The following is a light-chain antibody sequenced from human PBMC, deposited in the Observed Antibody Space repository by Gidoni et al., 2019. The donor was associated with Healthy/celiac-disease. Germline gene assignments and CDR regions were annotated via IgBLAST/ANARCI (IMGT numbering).Light chain of an antibody. CDR2: GNS. CDR3: QSYDSSLSGSV. Sequence: QSVLTPPPSVSGAPGPRVTISCTGSSSNIGAGYDVHWSQQLPGTAPKRPIYGNSNRPSGVPDRFSGSKSVTSASLAITGLQAGDEADYYCQSYDSSLSGSVFGGGTKLTVL. J-gene: IGLJ2*01. CDR1: SSNIGAGYD. V-gene: IGLV1-40*01.